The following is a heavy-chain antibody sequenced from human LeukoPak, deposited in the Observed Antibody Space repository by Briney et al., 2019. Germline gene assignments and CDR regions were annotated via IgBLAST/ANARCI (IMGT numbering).Heavy chain of an antibody. D-gene: IGHD4-17*01. J-gene: IGHJ5*02. CDR2: IYYSGST. Sequence: SQTLSLTCTVSGGSISSGDYYWSWIRQPPGKGLEWIGYIYYSGSTYYNPSLKSRVTISVDTSKNQFSLKLSSVTAADTAVYYCARLMTTSYVWFDPWGQGTLVTVSS. CDR3: ARLMTTSYVWFDP. V-gene: IGHV4-30-4*08. CDR1: GGSISSGDYY.